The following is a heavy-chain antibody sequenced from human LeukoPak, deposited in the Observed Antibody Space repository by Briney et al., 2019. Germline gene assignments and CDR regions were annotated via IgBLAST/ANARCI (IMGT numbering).Heavy chain of an antibody. V-gene: IGHV2-70*11. CDR1: GFSLSTSGMC. D-gene: IGHD3-9*01. Sequence: QTLSLTCTFSGFSLSTSGMCVSWIRQPPGKALEWLARIDWDDDKYYSTSLKTRLTISKDTSKNQVVLTMTNMDPVDTATYYCARPPHDILTGNRYYFDYWGQGTLVTVSS. CDR2: IDWDDDK. J-gene: IGHJ4*02. CDR3: ARPPHDILTGNRYYFDY.